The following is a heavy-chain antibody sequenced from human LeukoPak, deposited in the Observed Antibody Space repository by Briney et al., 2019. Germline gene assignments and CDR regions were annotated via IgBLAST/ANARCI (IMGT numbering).Heavy chain of an antibody. Sequence: GGSLRLSCAASGFTFSSYWMSWVRQAPGKGLEWVANIKQDGSEKYYVDSVKGRFTISRDNAKNSLYLQMNSLRAEDTAVYYCARDQASYYGSGSYYATFDYWGQGTLVTVSS. D-gene: IGHD3-10*01. J-gene: IGHJ4*02. CDR1: GFTFSSYW. CDR3: ARDQASYYGSGSYYATFDY. V-gene: IGHV3-7*03. CDR2: IKQDGSEK.